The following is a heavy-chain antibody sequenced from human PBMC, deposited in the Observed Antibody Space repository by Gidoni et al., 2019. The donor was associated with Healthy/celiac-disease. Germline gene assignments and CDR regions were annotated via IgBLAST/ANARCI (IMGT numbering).Heavy chain of an antibody. Sequence: EVQLVESGGVVVQPGGSLRLSCAASGFTFDDYAMHWVRQAPGKGLEWVSLISWDGGSTYYADSVKGRFTISRDNSKNSLYLQMNSLRAEDTALYYCAKDMRQRYSGSFQYYYYYGMDVWGQGTTVTVSS. CDR3: AKDMRQRYSGSFQYYYYYGMDV. D-gene: IGHD1-26*01. V-gene: IGHV3-43D*03. CDR1: GFTFDDYA. CDR2: ISWDGGST. J-gene: IGHJ6*02.